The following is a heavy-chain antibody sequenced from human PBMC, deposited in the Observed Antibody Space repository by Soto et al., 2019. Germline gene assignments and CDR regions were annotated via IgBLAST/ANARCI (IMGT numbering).Heavy chain of an antibody. CDR3: AKESRFWSSYGMDV. J-gene: IGHJ6*02. CDR1: GFTFSSYA. D-gene: IGHD3-3*01. V-gene: IGHV3-23*01. Sequence: EVQLLESGGGLVQPGGSLRLSCAASGFTFSSYAMSWVRQAPGKGLEWVSAISGSGGSTYYADSVKGRFTISRDNSKNTLYMQMDSMRAEDTAVYYCAKESRFWSSYGMDVWGQGTTVTVSS. CDR2: ISGSGGST.